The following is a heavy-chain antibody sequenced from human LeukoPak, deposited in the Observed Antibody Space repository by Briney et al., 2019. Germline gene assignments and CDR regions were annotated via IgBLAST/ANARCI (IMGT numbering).Heavy chain of an antibody. Sequence: SCKASGYTFTGYYMHWVRQAPGKGLEWVSYISRSSGSSIYYADSVKGRFTISRDNAKNSLYLQMNSLRAEDTAVYYCARDSSGWYYFDYWGQGILVTVSS. CDR2: ISRSSGSSI. J-gene: IGHJ4*02. V-gene: IGHV3-48*03. D-gene: IGHD6-19*01. CDR1: GYTFTGYY. CDR3: ARDSSGWYYFDY.